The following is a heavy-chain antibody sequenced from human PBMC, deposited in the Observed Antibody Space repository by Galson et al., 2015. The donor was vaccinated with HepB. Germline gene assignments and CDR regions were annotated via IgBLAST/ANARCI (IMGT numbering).Heavy chain of an antibody. Sequence: ETLSLTCAVYGGSYSGYYWNWIRQSPEEGLEWIGQINHSGSTNYNPSLKSRVTMSVDTSKNQFSLRLSSVTAADTAVYYCASYGDYDFWSGYPRQFDPWGQGTLVTVSS. CDR1: GGSYSGYY. CDR3: ASYGDYDFWSGYPRQFDP. CDR2: INHSGST. V-gene: IGHV4-34*01. J-gene: IGHJ5*02. D-gene: IGHD3-3*01.